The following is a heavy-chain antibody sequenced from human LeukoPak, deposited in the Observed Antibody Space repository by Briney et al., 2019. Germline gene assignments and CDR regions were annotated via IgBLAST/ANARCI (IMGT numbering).Heavy chain of an antibody. V-gene: IGHV3-33*06. J-gene: IGHJ4*02. Sequence: GGSLRLSCAASGFTFSSYGMHWVRQAPGKGLEWVAVIWYDGSNKYYADSVKGRFTISRDNSKNTLYLQMNSLRAEDTAVYYCAKEADDYGDNGGAGYWGQGTLVTVSS. CDR1: GFTFSSYG. CDR2: IWYDGSNK. CDR3: AKEADDYGDNGGAGY. D-gene: IGHD4-17*01.